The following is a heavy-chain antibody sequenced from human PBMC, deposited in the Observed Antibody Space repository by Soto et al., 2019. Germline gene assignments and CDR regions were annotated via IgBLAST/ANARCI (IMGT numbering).Heavy chain of an antibody. Sequence: GGSLRLSCAASGFTFSYHALSWVRQAPGKGLEWVAVISYDGDNKYIAESVKGRFTISRDNSKNTVSLQMNSLRTEDTAMYFCARGTTTSAFSAMDVWGQGTTVTVSS. V-gene: IGHV3-30-3*01. CDR1: GFTFSYHA. J-gene: IGHJ6*02. CDR2: ISYDGDNK. CDR3: ARGTTTSAFSAMDV. D-gene: IGHD1-1*01.